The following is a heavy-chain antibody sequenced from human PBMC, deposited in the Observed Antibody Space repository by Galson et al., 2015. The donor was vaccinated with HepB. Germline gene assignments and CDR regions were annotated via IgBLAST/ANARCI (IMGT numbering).Heavy chain of an antibody. V-gene: IGHV3-23*01. J-gene: IGHJ4*02. CDR3: ARLAEKDYYFDY. Sequence: SLRLSCAASGFTFSSYAMSWVRQAPGKGLEWVLAISGSGGSTYYADSVKGRFTISRDNSKNTLYLQMNSLRAEDTAVYYCARLAEKDYYFDYWGQRTLVTVSS. CDR2: ISGSGGST. CDR1: GFTFSSYA. D-gene: IGHD3/OR15-3a*01.